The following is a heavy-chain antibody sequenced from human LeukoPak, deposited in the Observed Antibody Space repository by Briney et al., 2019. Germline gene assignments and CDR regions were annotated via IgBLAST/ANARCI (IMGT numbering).Heavy chain of an antibody. CDR1: GYTLTELS. CDR2: FDPEDGET. CDR3: ATGGAGDIVVVPAAMLDELYYGMDV. V-gene: IGHV1-24*01. Sequence: ASVKVSCKVSGYTLTELSMHWVRQAPGKGLEWMGGFDPEDGETIYAQKFQGRVTMTEDTSTDTAYMELSSLRSEDTAVYYCATGGAGDIVVVPAAMLDELYYGMDVWGQGTTVTVSS. J-gene: IGHJ6*02. D-gene: IGHD2-2*01.